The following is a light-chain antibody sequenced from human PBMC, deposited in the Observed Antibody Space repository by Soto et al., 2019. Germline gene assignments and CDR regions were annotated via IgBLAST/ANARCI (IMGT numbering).Light chain of an antibody. Sequence: ETVLTQSPATRSLSPGERATLSCRASQSVSSYLAWYQQKPGQAPRLLIYDASNRATGIPARFSGSGSGTDFTLTISSLEPEDFAVYYCQQRSNWPSFGGGTKVDIK. CDR2: DAS. CDR1: QSVSSY. CDR3: QQRSNWPS. V-gene: IGKV3-11*01. J-gene: IGKJ4*01.